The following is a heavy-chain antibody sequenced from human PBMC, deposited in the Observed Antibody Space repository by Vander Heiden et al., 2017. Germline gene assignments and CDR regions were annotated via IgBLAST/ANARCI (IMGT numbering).Heavy chain of an antibody. CDR3: ARVRGRIGAY. CDR1: GGSFSGYY. Sequence: QVQLHQGGAGLLRPSGPRSLTCPVYGGSFSGYYWSWIRQPPGKGLEWIGEINHSGSTNYNPSLKSRVTISVDTSKNQFSLKLSSVTAADTAVYYCARVRGRIGAYWGQGTLVTVSS. V-gene: IGHV4-34*01. D-gene: IGHD2-15*01. J-gene: IGHJ4*02. CDR2: INHSGST.